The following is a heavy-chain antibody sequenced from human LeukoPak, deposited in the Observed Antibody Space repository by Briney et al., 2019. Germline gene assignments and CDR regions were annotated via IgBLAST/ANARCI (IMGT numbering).Heavy chain of an antibody. D-gene: IGHD3-22*01. J-gene: IGHJ3*02. CDR1: GFTFSDYY. Sequence: GGSLRLSCAASGFTFSDYYMSWIRQAPGKGLEWVSYISSSGSTIYYADSVKGRFTISRDNAKNSLYLQMNSLRAEDTAVYYCASDRYYYDSSGYYDDAFDIWGQGTMVTVSS. V-gene: IGHV3-11*01. CDR3: ASDRYYYDSSGYYDDAFDI. CDR2: ISSSGSTI.